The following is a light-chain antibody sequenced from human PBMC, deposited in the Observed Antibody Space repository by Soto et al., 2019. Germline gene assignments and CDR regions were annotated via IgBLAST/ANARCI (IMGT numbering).Light chain of an antibody. V-gene: IGLV1-51*01. Sequence: QSVLTQPPSVSAAPGQKVTISCSGSSSNIGGNSVSWYQQLPGTAPKLLIYDDNKRPSGIPDRFSGSKSGTSATLGITGFQTGDDSNYYCTSWDSSLSAYVFGTGTKVTV. CDR1: SSNIGGNS. J-gene: IGLJ1*01. CDR2: DDN. CDR3: TSWDSSLSAYV.